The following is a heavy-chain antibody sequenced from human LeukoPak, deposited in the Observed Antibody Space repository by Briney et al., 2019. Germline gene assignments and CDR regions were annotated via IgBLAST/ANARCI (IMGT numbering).Heavy chain of an antibody. J-gene: IGHJ4*02. CDR3: VRTPPNWGFDY. V-gene: IGHV1-8*01. Sequence: ASVKVSCKASGYTFTSHDINWVRQATGQGLEWVGWMSPNSGDTGYAQKFQGRVTMTSDSSISTAYMELSTLRSEDTAIYYCVRTPPNWGFDYWGQGTLVIVSS. CDR1: GYTFTSHD. D-gene: IGHD7-27*01. CDR2: MSPNSGDT.